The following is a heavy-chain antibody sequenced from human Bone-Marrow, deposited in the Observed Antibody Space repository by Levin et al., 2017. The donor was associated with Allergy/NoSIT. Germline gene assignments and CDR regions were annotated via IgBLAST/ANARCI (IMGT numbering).Heavy chain of an antibody. CDR3: ARDPGITMHRGASGSYFDY. CDR2: INWNGASI. V-gene: IGHV3-20*04. J-gene: IGHJ4*02. Sequence: GESLKISCAASGFIFDDYGINWVRQAPGKGLEWVSGINWNGASIGYADSVKGRFTISRDKYKKSVDLQMDSLRAEDTALYFCARDPGITMHRGASGSYFDYWGQGILVTVTS. D-gene: IGHD3-10*01. CDR1: GFIFDDYG.